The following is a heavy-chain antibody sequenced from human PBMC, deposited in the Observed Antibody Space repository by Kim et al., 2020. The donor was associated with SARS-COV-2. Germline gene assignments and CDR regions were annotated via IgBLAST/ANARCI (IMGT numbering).Heavy chain of an antibody. CDR3: ASQQLVRSYYYYGMDV. CDR1: GYSFTSYW. J-gene: IGHJ6*02. D-gene: IGHD6-13*01. CDR2: IYPGDSDT. Sequence: GESLKISCKXSGYSFTSYWIGWVRQMPGKGLEWMGIIYPGDSDTRYSPSFQGQVTISADKSISTAYLQWSSLKASDTAMYYCASQQLVRSYYYYGMDVWGQGTTVTVSS. V-gene: IGHV5-51*01.